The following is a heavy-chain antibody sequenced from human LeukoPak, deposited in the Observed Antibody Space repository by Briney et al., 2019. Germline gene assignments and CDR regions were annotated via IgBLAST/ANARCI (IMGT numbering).Heavy chain of an antibody. CDR3: ARAYSGGICYSDNWLDP. Sequence: ASVKVSCKASGYTFTAYYIHWVRQAPGQGLEWMGRINPNNGGTNYAQKFQGRVTMTRDTSITTAYMELGSLKSDDTAVYYCARAYSGGICYSDNWLDPWGQGTLVTVTS. V-gene: IGHV1-2*06. CDR1: GYTFTAYY. CDR2: INPNNGGT. D-gene: IGHD2-15*01. J-gene: IGHJ5*02.